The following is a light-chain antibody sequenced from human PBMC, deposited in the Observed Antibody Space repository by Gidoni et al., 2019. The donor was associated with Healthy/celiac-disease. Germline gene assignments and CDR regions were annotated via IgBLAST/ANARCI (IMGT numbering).Light chain of an antibody. V-gene: IGLV1-47*01. CDR3: AAWDDSLSGPV. J-gene: IGLJ2*01. Sequence: QSVLTHPPPASGTPGQRVTISCSGSSPNIGSNYVYWYQQLPGTAPKLLIYRNNQRPSGVPDRFSGSKSGTSASLAISGLRSEDEADYYCAAWDDSLSGPVFGGGTKLTVL. CDR2: RNN. CDR1: SPNIGSNY.